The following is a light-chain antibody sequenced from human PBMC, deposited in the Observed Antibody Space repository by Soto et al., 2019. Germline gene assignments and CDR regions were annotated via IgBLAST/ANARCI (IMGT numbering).Light chain of an antibody. J-gene: IGKJ1*01. V-gene: IGKV1-5*03. CDR1: QSINSW. CDR3: QQYNNYLWT. CDR2: KAS. Sequence: DIQMTQSPSTLSASIGDRVTITCRASQSINSWLAWYQKKPGKAPNLLIYKASTLETGVPSRFSGSGSGTEFTLTISSLQPDDFATYYCQQYNNYLWTFSQGTKV.